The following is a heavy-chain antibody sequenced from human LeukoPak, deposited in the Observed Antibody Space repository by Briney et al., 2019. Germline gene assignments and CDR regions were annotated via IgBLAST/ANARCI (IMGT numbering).Heavy chain of an antibody. D-gene: IGHD6-19*01. CDR2: MYHSGST. V-gene: IGHV4-38-2*01. J-gene: IGHJ4*02. Sequence: PSETLSLTCVVSDYSIISGYHWGLIRQPPGKGLEWIGSMYHSGSTYYNPSLKSRVTISVDMSKNQFSLQLSSVTAADTAVYYCVRYSTGCFGSCDYWGQGTLVTVSS. CDR3: VRYSTGCFGSCDY. CDR1: DYSIISGYH.